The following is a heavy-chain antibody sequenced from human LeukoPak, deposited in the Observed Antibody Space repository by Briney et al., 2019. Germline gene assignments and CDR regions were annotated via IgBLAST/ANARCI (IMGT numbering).Heavy chain of an antibody. D-gene: IGHD3-22*01. Sequence: PSETLSLTCTVSGGSIRSSYYYWGWIRQPPGKGLEWIGSIYDSGSTNYNPSLKSRVAISVDTSKNQLSLKLSSVTAADTAVYYCARFDSSGYYLAQWGQGTLVTVSS. CDR3: ARFDSSGYYLAQ. J-gene: IGHJ4*02. CDR1: GGSIRSSYYY. V-gene: IGHV4-39*07. CDR2: IYDSGST.